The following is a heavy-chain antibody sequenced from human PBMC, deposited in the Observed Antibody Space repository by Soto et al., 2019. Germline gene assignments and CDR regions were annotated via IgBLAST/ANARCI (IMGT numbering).Heavy chain of an antibody. J-gene: IGHJ6*02. CDR2: IYYSGST. V-gene: IGHV4-59*01. CDR1: GGSISSYY. Sequence: SETLSLTCSVSGGSISSYYWSWIRQPPGKGLEWIGYIYYSGSTNYNPSLKSRVTISVDTSKNQFSLKLSSVTAADTAVYYCARGGLYYYYYGMDVWGQGTTVTVSS. CDR3: ARGGLYYYYYGMDV.